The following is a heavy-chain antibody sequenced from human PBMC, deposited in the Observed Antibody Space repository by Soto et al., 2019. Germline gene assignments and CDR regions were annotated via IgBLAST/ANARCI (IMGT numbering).Heavy chain of an antibody. CDR2: IYISGST. Sequence: SETLSLTCTVSGDSVSSSYWSWIRQPAGRGLEWIGRIYISGSTDYNPSLKGRVSMSVDRSKNQFSLKLTSVTAADTAVYYCVRDCSGGGCYSDYGMDVWGQGTTVTVSS. D-gene: IGHD2-15*01. V-gene: IGHV4-4*07. CDR1: GDSVSSSY. CDR3: VRDCSGGGCYSDYGMDV. J-gene: IGHJ6*02.